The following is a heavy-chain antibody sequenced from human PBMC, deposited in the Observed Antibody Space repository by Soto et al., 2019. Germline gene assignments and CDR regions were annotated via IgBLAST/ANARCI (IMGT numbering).Heavy chain of an antibody. CDR1: GGSISSGGYY. D-gene: IGHD5-18*01. CDR2: IYYSGST. Sequence: QVQLQESGPGLVKPSQTLSLTCTVSGGSISSGGYYWSWIRQHPGKGLEWIGYIYYSGSTYYNPSLKSRVTISVDTSKNQFSLKLSSVTAADTAVYYCARGWVDTAIAHSYYYYGMDVWGQGTTVTVAS. CDR3: ARGWVDTAIAHSYYYYGMDV. V-gene: IGHV4-31*03. J-gene: IGHJ6*02.